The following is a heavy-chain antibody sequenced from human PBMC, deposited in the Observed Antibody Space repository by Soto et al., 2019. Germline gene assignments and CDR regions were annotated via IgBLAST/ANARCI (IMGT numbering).Heavy chain of an antibody. Sequence: ALRLSCAASGFNFSSYAIHWVRQVPGKGLEWVAVISYDGTNKYYAESVKGRFTISRDNSKNTLYLQMNSLRPEDTAVYYCASSYGIAAAGTDFDYWGQGTLVTVSS. CDR1: GFNFSSYA. CDR3: ASSYGIAAAGTDFDY. D-gene: IGHD6-13*01. V-gene: IGHV3-30-3*01. CDR2: ISYDGTNK. J-gene: IGHJ4*02.